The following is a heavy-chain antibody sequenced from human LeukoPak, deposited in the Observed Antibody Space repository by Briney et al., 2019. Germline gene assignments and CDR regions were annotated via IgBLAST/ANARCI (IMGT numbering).Heavy chain of an antibody. Sequence: ASVTVSCKASGYTFISYDINWVRQATGQGHEWIGWMNPNSGNTGYAQKFQGRVTMTRNTSISTAYMELSSLRSEDTAVYYCARRGATSPPNIYCGGDCYTRNWFDPWGQGTQVTVSS. V-gene: IGHV1-8*01. CDR2: MNPNSGNT. D-gene: IGHD2-21*01. J-gene: IGHJ5*02. CDR1: GYTFISYD. CDR3: ARRGATSPPNIYCGGDCYTRNWFDP.